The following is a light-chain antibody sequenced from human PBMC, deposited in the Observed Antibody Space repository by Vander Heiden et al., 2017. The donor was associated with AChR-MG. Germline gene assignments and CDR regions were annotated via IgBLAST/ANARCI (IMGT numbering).Light chain of an antibody. V-gene: IGKV4-1*01. Sequence: DIVMTQSPDSLAVSLGERATINCKAGQSVLYRNNNQNYLSWYQQKPGQAPKLLISWSSTRESGVPDRFSGSGSGTDFTLTISSLQAEDVAVYYCQQEDHTPWTFGQGTKVEVK. J-gene: IGKJ1*01. CDR3: QQEDHTPWT. CDR2: WSS. CDR1: QSVLYRNNNQNY.